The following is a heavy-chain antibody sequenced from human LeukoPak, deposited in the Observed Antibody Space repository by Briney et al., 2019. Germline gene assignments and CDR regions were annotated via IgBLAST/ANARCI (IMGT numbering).Heavy chain of an antibody. D-gene: IGHD5-12*01. V-gene: IGHV1-2*02. CDR1: GYRFTGYY. CDR3: ARDPTRGDLSVY. CDR2: INPETGDQ. Sequence: ASVKVSRKASGYRFTGYYIHWLRQRPAQGLEWVGWINPETGDQYYGQKFLGRVTMTRDTSISTAYMGLSRLTSDDMAVYYCARDPTRGDLSVYWGQRSLVTVSS. J-gene: IGHJ4*02.